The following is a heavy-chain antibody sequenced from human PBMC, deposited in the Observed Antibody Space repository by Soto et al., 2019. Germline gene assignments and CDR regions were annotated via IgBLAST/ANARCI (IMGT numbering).Heavy chain of an antibody. Sequence: PSETLSLTCAVYGGSFSGYYWSWIRQPPGKGLEWIGEINHSGSTNYNPSLKSRVTISVDTSKNQFSLKLSSVTAADTAVYYCARPVAGTRWFDPWGQGTLVTVSS. D-gene: IGHD6-19*01. V-gene: IGHV4-34*01. CDR1: GGSFSGYY. CDR2: INHSGST. J-gene: IGHJ5*02. CDR3: ARPVAGTRWFDP.